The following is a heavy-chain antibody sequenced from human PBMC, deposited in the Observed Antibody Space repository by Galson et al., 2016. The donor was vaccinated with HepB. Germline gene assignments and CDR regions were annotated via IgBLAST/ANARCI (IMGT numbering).Heavy chain of an antibody. CDR1: GFTFDDYA. Sequence: SLRLFCAASGFTFDDYAMHWVRQAPGKGLEWVSGISWNSGTIFYADSVRGRFTISRDNAKNSLFLQMKSLRPEDTALYYCTKDVSGATGSTSWFDSWGQGILATVSS. D-gene: IGHD1-1*01. V-gene: IGHV3-9*01. J-gene: IGHJ5*01. CDR3: TKDVSGATGSTSWFDS. CDR2: ISWNSGTI.